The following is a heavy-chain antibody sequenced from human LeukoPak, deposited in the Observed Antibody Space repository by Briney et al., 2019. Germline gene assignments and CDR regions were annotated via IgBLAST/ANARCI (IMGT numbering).Heavy chain of an antibody. CDR1: GFTFSNYW. V-gene: IGHV3-7*01. Sequence: PGGSLRLSCEGSGFTFSNYWMGWVRQAPGKGLQWVANIKTDGSEKYYVDSVKGRFTISRDNAKNSLYLQMNSLRAEDTAVYYCARKGMGGSPIFDPWGQGTLVTVSS. J-gene: IGHJ5*02. CDR2: IKTDGSEK. CDR3: ARKGMGGSPIFDP. D-gene: IGHD1-26*01.